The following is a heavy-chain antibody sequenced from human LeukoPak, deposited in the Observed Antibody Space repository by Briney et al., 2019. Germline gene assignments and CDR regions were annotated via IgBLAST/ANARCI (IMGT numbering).Heavy chain of an antibody. CDR2: ISHTGST. Sequence: PSETLSLTCAVYGASFSDFYWSWIRQPPGKGLEWIGEISHTGSTNYNPSVRSRVTMSLDSSSNQFSLQLTAVTPADTAVYYCARIFRLRCSLDPGSSGPFDYWGQGTLVTVSS. V-gene: IGHV4-34*01. CDR3: ARIFRLRCSLDPGSSGPFDY. J-gene: IGHJ4*02. D-gene: IGHD4-17*01. CDR1: GASFSDFY.